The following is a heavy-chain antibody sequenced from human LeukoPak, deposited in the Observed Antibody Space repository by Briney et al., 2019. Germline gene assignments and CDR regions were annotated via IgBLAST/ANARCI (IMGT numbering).Heavy chain of an antibody. CDR2: MNPNSGNT. D-gene: IGHD3-22*01. V-gene: IGHV1-8*03. Sequence: ASVKVSCKASGYTFTSYDINWVRQATGQGLEWMGWMNPNSGNTGYAQKFQGRVTITRNTSISTAYMELSSLRYEDTAVYYCARGLDYYDSSGLRSWGQGTLVTVSS. J-gene: IGHJ4*02. CDR1: GYTFTSYD. CDR3: ARGLDYYDSSGLRS.